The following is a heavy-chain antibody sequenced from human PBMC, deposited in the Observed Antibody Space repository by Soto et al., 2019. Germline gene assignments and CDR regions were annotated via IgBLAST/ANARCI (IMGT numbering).Heavy chain of an antibody. V-gene: IGHV3-23*01. Sequence: EVQLLESGGGLVQPGESLRLSCAASGFTFSSYAMSWVRQAPGKGLEWVSVISGSDDSTYYADSVKGRFTISRDNSKNTLYLQMTSLRAEDTAVDCCAKRSSSSTFDYWGQGTLVAVSS. CDR3: AKRSSSSTFDY. D-gene: IGHD6-6*01. J-gene: IGHJ4*02. CDR1: GFTFSSYA. CDR2: ISGSDDST.